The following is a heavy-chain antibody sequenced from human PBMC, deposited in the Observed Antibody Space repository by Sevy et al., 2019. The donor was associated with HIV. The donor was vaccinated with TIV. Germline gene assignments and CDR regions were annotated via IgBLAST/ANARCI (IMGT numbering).Heavy chain of an antibody. Sequence: GGSLRLSCAASGFTFNIYSMNWVRQAPGKGLEWVSSISSSSSYIYYADSLKGRFTVSRDNAKNSLYLQMNSLRAEDTAVYYCAKGGFTMVRGVFDYWGQGTLVTVSS. CDR2: ISSSSSYI. J-gene: IGHJ4*02. CDR3: AKGGFTMVRGVFDY. D-gene: IGHD3-10*01. CDR1: GFTFNIYS. V-gene: IGHV3-21*04.